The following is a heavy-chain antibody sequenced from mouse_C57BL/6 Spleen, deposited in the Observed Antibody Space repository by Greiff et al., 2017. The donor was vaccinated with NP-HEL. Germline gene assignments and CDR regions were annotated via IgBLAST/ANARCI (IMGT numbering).Heavy chain of an antibody. J-gene: IGHJ1*03. Sequence: EVKLMESGEGLVKPGGSLKLSCAASGFTFSSYAMSWVRQTPEKRLEWVAYISSGGDYIYYADTVKGRFTISRDNARNTLYLQMSSLKSEDTAMYYCTRDGGLRRGWYFDVWGTGTTVTVSS. CDR2: ISSGGDYI. CDR1: GFTFSSYA. D-gene: IGHD2-4*01. CDR3: TRDGGLRRGWYFDV. V-gene: IGHV5-9-1*02.